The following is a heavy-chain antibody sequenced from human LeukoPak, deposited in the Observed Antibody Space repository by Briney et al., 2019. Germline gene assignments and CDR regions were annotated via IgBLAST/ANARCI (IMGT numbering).Heavy chain of an antibody. CDR2: ISSSSSTI. CDR3: ARDQPHCSGGSC. J-gene: IGHJ4*02. CDR1: GFTFSSYS. D-gene: IGHD2-15*01. Sequence: GGSLRLSCAASGFTFSSYSMNWVRQAPGKGLEWVSYISSSSSTIYYADSVKGRFTISRDNAKNSLYPQMNSLRDEDTAVYYCARDQPHCSGGSCWGQGTLVTVSS. V-gene: IGHV3-48*02.